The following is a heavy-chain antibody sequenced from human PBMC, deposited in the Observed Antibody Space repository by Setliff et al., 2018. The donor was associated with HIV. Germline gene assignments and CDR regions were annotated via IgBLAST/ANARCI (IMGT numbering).Heavy chain of an antibody. CDR3: VRDTEEYVNVFGPADAFDI. CDR1: GGTFSNYA. V-gene: IGHV1-69*10. CDR2: IIPIHGIA. D-gene: IGHD3-3*01. Sequence: GASVKVSCKASGGTFSNYAINWVRQAPGQGLEWMGGIIPIHGIANYAQKFQGRVTITADESTSRAYMELSSLRSEDTAVYYCVRDTEEYVNVFGPADAFDIWGQGTMVTVSS. J-gene: IGHJ3*02.